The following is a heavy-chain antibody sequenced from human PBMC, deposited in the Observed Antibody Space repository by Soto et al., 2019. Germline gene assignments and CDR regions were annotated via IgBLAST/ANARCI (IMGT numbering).Heavy chain of an antibody. Sequence: PGESLKISCKGSGYSFTTYWISWVRQMPGKGLEWMGRIDPSASYTDYSPSFQGHVPISADKSISTAYLQWSSLKASDTAMYYCARLPHSSSWYSYYYGMDVWGQGTTVTVSS. CDR2: IDPSASYT. V-gene: IGHV5-10-1*01. CDR1: GYSFTTYW. D-gene: IGHD6-13*01. J-gene: IGHJ6*02. CDR3: ARLPHSSSWYSYYYGMDV.